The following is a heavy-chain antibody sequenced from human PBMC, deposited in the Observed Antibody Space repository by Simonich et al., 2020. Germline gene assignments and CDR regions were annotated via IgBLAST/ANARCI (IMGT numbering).Heavy chain of an antibody. CDR1: GFTFSSYA. J-gene: IGHJ5*02. V-gene: IGHV3-30*07. D-gene: IGHD7-27*01. CDR3: ARDRNWGWFDP. CDR2: ISYDGSNK. Sequence: QVQLVESGGGVVQPGRSLRLSYAASGFTFSSYAMHWVRQAPGKGLEGVAVISYDGSNKYYADSVKGRFTISRDNSKNTLYLQMNSLRAEDTAVYYCARDRNWGWFDPWGQGTLVTVSS.